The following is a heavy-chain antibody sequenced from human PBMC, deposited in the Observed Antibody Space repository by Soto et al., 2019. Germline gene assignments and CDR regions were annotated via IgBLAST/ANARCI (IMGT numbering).Heavy chain of an antibody. CDR3: ASDKGYCSDNSCPDFDY. Sequence: QVQLVQSGAEVTKPGSSVKVSCKASGGTLSSYTFSWVRQAPGQGLEWMGRVIPNLGVTNYAKKFQGRFTIVVDTSTSTAYMELNSLRYEDTAVYYCASDKGYCSDNSCPDFDYWGQGNLVTVSS. CDR1: GGTLSSYT. D-gene: IGHD2-15*01. V-gene: IGHV1-69*02. CDR2: VIPNLGVT. J-gene: IGHJ4*02.